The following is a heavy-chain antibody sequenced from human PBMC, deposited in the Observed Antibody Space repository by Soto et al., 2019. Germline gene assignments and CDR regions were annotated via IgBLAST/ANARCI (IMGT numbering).Heavy chain of an antibody. Sequence: PSETLSLTCAVDGGSFSGYYWSWLRPPPGKGLEWIGEINHSGSTNYNPSLKSRVTISVDTSKNQFSLKLSSVTAADTAVYYCASTNCSSTSCYTTNFDYWGQGTLVTVSS. CDR3: ASTNCSSTSCYTTNFDY. CDR1: GGSFSGYY. CDR2: INHSGST. D-gene: IGHD2-2*02. V-gene: IGHV4-34*01. J-gene: IGHJ4*02.